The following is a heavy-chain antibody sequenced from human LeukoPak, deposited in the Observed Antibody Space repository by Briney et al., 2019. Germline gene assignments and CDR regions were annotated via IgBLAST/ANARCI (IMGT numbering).Heavy chain of an antibody. D-gene: IGHD6-13*01. CDR2: INPIGGST. Sequence: GASVKVSCKASGYTFTSYYMHWVRQAPGQGLEWMGIINPIGGSTSYAQKFQGRVTMTRDTSTSTVYMELSSLRSEDTAVYYCARDRGRSWYPYYYYYYGMDVWGQGTTVTVSS. J-gene: IGHJ6*02. CDR1: GYTFTSYY. CDR3: ARDRGRSWYPYYYYYYGMDV. V-gene: IGHV1-46*01.